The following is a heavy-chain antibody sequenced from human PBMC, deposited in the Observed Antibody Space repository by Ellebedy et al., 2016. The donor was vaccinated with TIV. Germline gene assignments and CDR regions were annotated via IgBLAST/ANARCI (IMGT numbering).Heavy chain of an antibody. D-gene: IGHD2-2*02. CDR1: GYTFTSYD. J-gene: IGHJ5*02. Sequence: AASVKVSCKASGYTFTSYDINWVRQATGQGLEWMGWMNPKSGSTGYAQKFQGRVTMTRSSSISTVYMELSSLRSEDTAVYYCARDHIPVVVPAAIAFDPWGQGTLVTVSS. CDR3: ARDHIPVVVPAAIAFDP. V-gene: IGHV1-8*01. CDR2: MNPKSGST.